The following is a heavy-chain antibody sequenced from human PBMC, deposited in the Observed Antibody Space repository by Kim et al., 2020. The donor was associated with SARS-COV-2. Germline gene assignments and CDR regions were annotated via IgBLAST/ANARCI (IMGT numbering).Heavy chain of an antibody. Sequence: KTQYSRKFPGRVTINRDTSANTADMDLSSLKSEDTAIYYCARDMNPTVYDYWGQGTLVTVSS. V-gene: IGHV1-3*01. J-gene: IGHJ4*02. CDR2: KT. D-gene: IGHD4-4*01. CDR3: ARDMNPTVYDY.